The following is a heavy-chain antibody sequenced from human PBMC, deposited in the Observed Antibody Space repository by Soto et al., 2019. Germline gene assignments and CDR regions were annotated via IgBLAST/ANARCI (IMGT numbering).Heavy chain of an antibody. CDR3: ARYFFFDNGWPRFFVS. V-gene: IGHV5-51*01. Sequence: GGSPKISRTGSESTFANYLIGGGRQMPGKSLEWVGIINPADSDPRYSPSFQGRVTISVDKSINSAYLQWSSLQASDTAMYYCARYFFFDNGWPRFFVSWGHGTLVTVSS. D-gene: IGHD3-3*01. CDR1: ESTFANYL. CDR2: INPADSDP. J-gene: IGHJ5*01.